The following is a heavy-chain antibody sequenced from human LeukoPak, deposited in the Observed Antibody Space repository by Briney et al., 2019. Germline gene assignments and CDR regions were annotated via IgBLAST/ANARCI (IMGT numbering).Heavy chain of an antibody. D-gene: IGHD2/OR15-2a*01. Sequence: QPGGSLRLSCAASGFTLSNSWMHWVRQGPGQGLEWVSRINHDGRSTTYADSVRGRFTISRDNAKNTVYLQMNSLRVADTAVYYCAREGADEIAQIDSEGRGKLVTVSS. J-gene: IGHJ4*02. V-gene: IGHV3-74*01. CDR2: INHDGRST. CDR3: AREGADEIAQIDS. CDR1: GFTLSNSW.